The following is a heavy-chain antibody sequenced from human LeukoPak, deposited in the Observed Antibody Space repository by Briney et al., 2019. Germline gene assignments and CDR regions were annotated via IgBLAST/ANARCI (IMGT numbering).Heavy chain of an antibody. D-gene: IGHD3-9*01. Sequence: SETLSLTCTVSGYSISSGYYWDWIRQPPGKGLEWIGTLSHSGSSYYNPSLKSRVTISVDTSKNQFSLKLSSVTAADTAVYYCARDGAKLDYDILTGYYPTKDNWFDPWGQGTLVTVSS. J-gene: IGHJ5*02. CDR1: GYSISSGYY. V-gene: IGHV4-38-2*02. CDR3: ARDGAKLDYDILTGYYPTKDNWFDP. CDR2: LSHSGSS.